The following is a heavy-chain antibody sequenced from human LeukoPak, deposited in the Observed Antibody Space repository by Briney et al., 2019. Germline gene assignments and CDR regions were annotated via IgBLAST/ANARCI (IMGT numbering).Heavy chain of an antibody. D-gene: IGHD2-15*01. Sequence: GGSLRLSCAASGFTFDDYGMSWVRQAPGKGLEWVSGINWNGGSTGYADSVKGRFTISRDNAKNSLYPQMNSLRAEDTALYYCARVLSAVVAATRGYYYMDVWGKGTTVTVSS. V-gene: IGHV3-20*04. CDR3: ARVLSAVVAATRGYYYMDV. CDR2: INWNGGST. CDR1: GFTFDDYG. J-gene: IGHJ6*03.